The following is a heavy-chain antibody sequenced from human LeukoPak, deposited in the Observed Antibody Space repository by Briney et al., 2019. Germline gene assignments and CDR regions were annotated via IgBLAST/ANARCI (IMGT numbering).Heavy chain of an antibody. CDR1: GGTFSSYA. CDR2: IIPIFGTA. CDR3: AREGPNESNLN. V-gene: IGHV1-69*05. J-gene: IGHJ4*02. Sequence: ASVTVSCKASGGTFSSYAISWVRQAPGQGLEWMGGIIPIFGTANYAQKFQGRVTITTDESTSTAYMELSSLRSEDTAVYYCAREGPNESNLNWGQGTLVTVSS. D-gene: IGHD1-1*01.